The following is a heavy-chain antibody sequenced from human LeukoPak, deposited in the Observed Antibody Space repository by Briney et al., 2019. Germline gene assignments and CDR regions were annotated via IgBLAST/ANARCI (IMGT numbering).Heavy chain of an antibody. D-gene: IGHD6-19*01. V-gene: IGHV3-48*01. J-gene: IGHJ5*02. CDR2: ISSSSSTI. CDR3: ARDRDSSGWYKWESWFDP. CDR1: GFTFSSYS. Sequence: PGGSLRLSCAASGFTFSSYSMNWVRQAPGKGLEWVSYISSSSSTIYYADFVKGRFTISRDNAKNSLYLQMNSLRAEDTAVYYCARDRDSSGWYKWESWFDPWGQGTLVTVSS.